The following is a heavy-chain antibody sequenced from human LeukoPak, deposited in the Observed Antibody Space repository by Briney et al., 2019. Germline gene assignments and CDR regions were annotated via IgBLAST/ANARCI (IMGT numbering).Heavy chain of an antibody. D-gene: IGHD1-26*01. CDR2: INPSGGGT. J-gene: IGHJ6*02. Sequence: GASVKLSCKASGYTFTSYYVHWVRQAPGQGLEWMGIINPSGGGTSYGQRFQGRVNMERGTSTNIIYMELSSLRSEDTAVYYCARGAEYFETGIVKYKNDCMDVWGQGTTVTVSS. CDR1: GYTFTSYY. V-gene: IGHV1-46*01. CDR3: ARGAEYFETGIVKYKNDCMDV.